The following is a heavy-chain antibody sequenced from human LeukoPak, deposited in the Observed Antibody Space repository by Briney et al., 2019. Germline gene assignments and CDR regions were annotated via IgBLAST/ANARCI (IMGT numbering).Heavy chain of an antibody. CDR1: GGTFSSYA. J-gene: IGHJ4*02. CDR2: IIPIFGTA. CDR3: ARARNSQRAVAGPDY. D-gene: IGHD6-19*01. V-gene: IGHV1-69*06. Sequence: ASVKVSCKASGGTFSSYAISWVRQAPGQGLEWMGGIIPIFGTANYAQKFQGRVTITADKSTSTAYMELSSLRSEDTAVYYCARARNSQRAVAGPDYWGQGTLVTVSS.